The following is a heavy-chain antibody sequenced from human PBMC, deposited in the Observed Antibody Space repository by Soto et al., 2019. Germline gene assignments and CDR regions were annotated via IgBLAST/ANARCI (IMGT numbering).Heavy chain of an antibody. J-gene: IGHJ5*02. CDR2: VSYSGST. CDR1: GGAIGGYY. Sequence: SETLSLTCSLSGGAIGGYYWSWIRQPPGKALEWIGYVSYSGSTDYHPSLKSRVSISIDTSKNQFSLKMISVTAADTAVYYCARHGSDSGWFFLDPWGQGALVTVSS. D-gene: IGHD6-19*01. CDR3: ARHGSDSGWFFLDP. V-gene: IGHV4-59*08.